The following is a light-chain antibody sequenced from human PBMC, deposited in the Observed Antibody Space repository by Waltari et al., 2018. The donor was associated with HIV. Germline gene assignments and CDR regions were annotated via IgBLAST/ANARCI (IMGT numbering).Light chain of an antibody. Sequence: SYEVTQPPSVSVSPGQTARNTCSGDALPNKYVYRYQQKPGQAPVLFMYKGSGRRPGIPGRFSGSSSGTTVTLTISGGQAEDEADYYCQSADNSGTFVIFGGGTKLTVL. CDR2: KGS. CDR3: QSADNSGTFVI. V-gene: IGLV3-25*03. J-gene: IGLJ2*01. CDR1: ALPNKY.